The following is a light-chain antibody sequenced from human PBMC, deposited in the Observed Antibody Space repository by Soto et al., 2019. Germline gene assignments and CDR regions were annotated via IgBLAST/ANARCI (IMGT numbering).Light chain of an antibody. J-gene: IGLJ3*02. CDR3: QASDITSMV. CDR1: KLGDKY. V-gene: IGLV3-1*01. CDR2: QDA. Sequence: SYELTQPPSVSVSPGQTASIACSGDKLGDKYICWYQQKSGQSPVLLVYQDAKRPSRIPERFSGSKSGTTATLTISGTQAMDEADYYCQASDITSMVFGGGTKVTVL.